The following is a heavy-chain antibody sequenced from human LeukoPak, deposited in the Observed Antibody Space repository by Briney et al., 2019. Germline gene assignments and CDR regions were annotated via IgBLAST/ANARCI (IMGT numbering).Heavy chain of an antibody. CDR1: GGSISSSSYY. D-gene: IGHD2-2*01. CDR2: IYYSGST. J-gene: IGHJ4*02. V-gene: IGHV4-39*07. Sequence: KPSETLSLTCTVSGGSISSSSYYWGWIRQPPGKGLEWIGSIYYSGSTHYNPSLKSRVTMSVDTSKNQFSMKLSSVTAADTAVYYCARDETMPLPGAYWGQGTLVTVSS. CDR3: ARDETMPLPGAY.